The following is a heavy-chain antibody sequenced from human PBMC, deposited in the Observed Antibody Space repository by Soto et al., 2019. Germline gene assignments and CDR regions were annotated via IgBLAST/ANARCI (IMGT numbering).Heavy chain of an antibody. CDR1: GGSLSGSF. D-gene: IGHD3-9*01. CDR3: VRGRPIWLVVRKFDTYVMDV. Sequence: VHLQQWGAGVLKPSETLSLTCAVYGGSLSGSFWSWIRQPPGRGLEWIGEINHSGSTNYGPSLRGRVTITVDTSNIQTWLKLRSVTAADTAVYYCVRGRPIWLVVRKFDTYVMDVGGKGTTVTVSS. J-gene: IGHJ6*04. V-gene: IGHV4-34*02. CDR2: INHSGST.